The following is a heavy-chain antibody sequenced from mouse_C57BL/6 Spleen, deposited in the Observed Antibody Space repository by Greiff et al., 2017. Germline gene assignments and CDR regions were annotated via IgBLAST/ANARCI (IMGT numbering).Heavy chain of an antibody. V-gene: IGHV1-69*01. CDR1: GYTFTSYW. Sequence: QVQLKQPGAELVMPGASVKLSCKASGYTFTSYWMHWVKQRPGQGLEWIGEIDPSDSYTNYNQKFKGKSTLTVDKSSSTAYMQLSSLTSEDSAVYYCAPLDYYAMDYWGQGTSVTVSS. CDR2: IDPSDSYT. CDR3: APLDYYAMDY. J-gene: IGHJ4*01.